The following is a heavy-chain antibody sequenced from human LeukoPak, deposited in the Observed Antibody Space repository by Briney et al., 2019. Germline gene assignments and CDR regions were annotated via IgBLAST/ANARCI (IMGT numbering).Heavy chain of an antibody. D-gene: IGHD1-26*01. CDR2: ISTYNGNT. CDR1: GYTFTSYG. J-gene: IGHJ2*01. CDR3: ARLLSGVDWYFDL. Sequence: ASVKVSCKASGYTFTSYGISCVRQAPGQGLEWMGWISTYNGNTNYAQKLQGRVTMTTDTSTSTAYMEVRSLRSDDTAVYYCARLLSGVDWYFDLWGRGTLVTVSS. V-gene: IGHV1-18*01.